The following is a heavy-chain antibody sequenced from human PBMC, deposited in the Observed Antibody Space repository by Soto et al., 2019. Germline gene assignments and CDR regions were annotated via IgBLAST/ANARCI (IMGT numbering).Heavy chain of an antibody. CDR1: GGSISSGGYY. Sequence: QVQLQESGPGLVKPSQTLSLTCTVSGGSISSGGYYWSWIRRHPGKGLEWIGYIYYSGSTYYNPSLKSRVTISVDTSKNQFSLKLSSVTAADTAVYYCARFSYYGSGSYPRTFDYWGQGTLVTVSS. CDR3: ARFSYYGSGSYPRTFDY. J-gene: IGHJ4*02. D-gene: IGHD3-10*01. CDR2: IYYSGST. V-gene: IGHV4-31*03.